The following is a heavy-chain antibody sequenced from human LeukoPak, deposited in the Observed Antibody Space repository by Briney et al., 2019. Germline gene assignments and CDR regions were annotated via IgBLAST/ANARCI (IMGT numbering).Heavy chain of an antibody. J-gene: IGHJ6*02. V-gene: IGHV1-8*01. CDR2: MNPNSGNT. D-gene: IGHD3-10*01. CDR3: ARSPMVRGGLDV. Sequence: ASVKVSCKASGCTFTSYDINWVRQATGQGLEWMGWMNPNSGNTGYAQKFQGRVTMTRNTSISTAYMELSSLRSEDTAVYYCARSPMVRGGLDVWGQGTTVTVSS. CDR1: GCTFTSYD.